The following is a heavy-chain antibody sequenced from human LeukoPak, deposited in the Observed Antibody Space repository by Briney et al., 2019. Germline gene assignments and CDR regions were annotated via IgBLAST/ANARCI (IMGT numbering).Heavy chain of an antibody. J-gene: IGHJ5*02. Sequence: ASVKVSCKASGYTFTSYDINWVRQATGQGLEWMGWMNRNSGNTGYAQKFQGRVTMTRDTSISTAYMELSRLRSDDTAVYYCARDKRTVTTIWGLRWFDPWGQGTLVTVSS. CDR2: MNRNSGNT. V-gene: IGHV1-8*01. D-gene: IGHD4-17*01. CDR1: GYTFTSYD. CDR3: ARDKRTVTTIWGLRWFDP.